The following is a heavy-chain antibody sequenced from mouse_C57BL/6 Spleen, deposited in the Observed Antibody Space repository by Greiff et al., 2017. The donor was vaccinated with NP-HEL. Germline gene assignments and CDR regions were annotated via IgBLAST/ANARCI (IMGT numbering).Heavy chain of an antibody. D-gene: IGHD4-1*01. V-gene: IGHV1-18*01. CDR3: ARYWDWGYFDV. CDR1: GYTFTDYN. J-gene: IGHJ1*03. CDR2: INPNNGGT. Sequence: EVQRVESGPELVKPGASVKIPCKASGYTFTDYNMDWVKQSHGKSLEWIGDINPNNGGTNYNQKFKGKATLTVDKSSSTAYMGLRSLTSEDTAVYYCARYWDWGYFDVWGTGTTVTVSS.